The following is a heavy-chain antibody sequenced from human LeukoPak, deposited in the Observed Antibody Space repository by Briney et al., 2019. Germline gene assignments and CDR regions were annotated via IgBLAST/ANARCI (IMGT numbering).Heavy chain of an antibody. Sequence: PSETLSLTCAVYGGSFSGYYWSWIRQPPGKGLEWIGEINHSGSTNYNPSLKSRVTISVDTSKNQFSLKLSSVTAADTAVYYCARIGGSSWPNNRDYWGQGTLVTVSS. V-gene: IGHV4-34*01. CDR2: INHSGST. J-gene: IGHJ4*02. CDR1: GGSFSGYY. CDR3: ARIGGSSWPNNRDY. D-gene: IGHD6-13*01.